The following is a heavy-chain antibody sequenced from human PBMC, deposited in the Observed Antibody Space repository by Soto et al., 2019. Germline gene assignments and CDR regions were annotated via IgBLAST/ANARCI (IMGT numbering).Heavy chain of an antibody. V-gene: IGHV1-2*02. CDR3: TRGPRADSSGTGAH. CDR2: MATSSGGT. J-gene: IGHJ4*02. D-gene: IGHD1-26*01. CDR1: GYTFTANY. Sequence: ASVKVSCKPSGYTFTANYIHWVRQAPGQGLEWMGWMATSSGGTRFAQNFQGRVTMTRDTSMATAYMELTTLTLDDTAIYYCTRGPRADSSGTGAHWGQGTPVTVSS.